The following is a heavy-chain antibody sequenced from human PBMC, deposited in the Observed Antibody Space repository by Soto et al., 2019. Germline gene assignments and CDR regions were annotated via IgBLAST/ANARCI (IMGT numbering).Heavy chain of an antibody. Sequence: LRLSCAASGFTFSSHAMHWVRQAPGKGLEWVAVISYDGSNKYSADSVKGRFTISRDNSKKTLYLQMNSLRAEDTAAYYCAKDIVVVPAADYGMDVWGQGTTVTVSS. D-gene: IGHD2-2*01. CDR2: ISYDGSNK. CDR3: AKDIVVVPAADYGMDV. V-gene: IGHV3-30-3*01. CDR1: GFTFSSHA. J-gene: IGHJ6*02.